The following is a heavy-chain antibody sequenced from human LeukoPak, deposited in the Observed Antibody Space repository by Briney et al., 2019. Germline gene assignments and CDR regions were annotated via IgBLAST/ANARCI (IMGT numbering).Heavy chain of an antibody. V-gene: IGHV4-34*01. CDR1: GGSFSGYY. CDR2: INHSGST. D-gene: IGHD3-22*01. Sequence: PSETLSLTCAVYGGSFSGYYWSWIRQPPGKGLEWIGEINHSGSTNYNPSLKSRVTISVDTSKNQFSLKLSSVTAADTAVYYCARRSGYYYRSEYFQHWGQGTLVTVSS. J-gene: IGHJ1*01. CDR3: ARRSGYYYRSEYFQH.